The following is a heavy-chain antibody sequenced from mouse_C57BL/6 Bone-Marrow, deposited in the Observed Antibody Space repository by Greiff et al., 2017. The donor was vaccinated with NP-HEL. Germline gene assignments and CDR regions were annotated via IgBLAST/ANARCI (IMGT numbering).Heavy chain of an antibody. J-gene: IGHJ4*01. CDR3: ARLPSYYYAMDY. V-gene: IGHV1-64*01. CDR1: GYTFTSYW. CDR2: IHPNSGST. Sequence: QVQLQQPGAELVKPGASVKLSCKASGYTFTSYWMHWVKQRPGQGLEWIGMIHPNSGSTNYNEKFKSKATLTVDKSSSTAYMQLSSLTSEDSAVYYCARLPSYYYAMDYWGQGTSVTVSS.